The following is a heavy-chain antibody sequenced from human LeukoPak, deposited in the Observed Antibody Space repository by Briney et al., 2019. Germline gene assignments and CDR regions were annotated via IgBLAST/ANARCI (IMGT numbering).Heavy chain of an antibody. CDR3: ARDRIGSSWYVYYYYGMDV. Sequence: GGSLRLSCAASGFTFSSYWMSWVRQAPGKGLEWVANIKQDGSEKYYVDSVKGRFTISRDNAKDSLYLQMNSLRAEDTAVYYCARDRIGSSWYVYYYYGMDVWGQGTTVTVSS. CDR2: IKQDGSEK. J-gene: IGHJ6*02. CDR1: GFTFSSYW. V-gene: IGHV3-7*01. D-gene: IGHD6-13*01.